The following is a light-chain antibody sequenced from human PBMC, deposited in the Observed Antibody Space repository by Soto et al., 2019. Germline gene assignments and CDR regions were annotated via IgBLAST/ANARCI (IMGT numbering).Light chain of an antibody. CDR2: KAS. Sequence: DIQRSHSPSSVSASVGERFTFIGRASQSISSWLAWYQQKPGKAPKLLIYKASSLESGVPSSFCSSGSATEFTLTTSCLQSEEFAADYCQQYYSYPLTFGLGTKVDIK. V-gene: IGKV1-5*03. CDR1: QSISSW. CDR3: QQYYSYPLT. J-gene: IGKJ3*01.